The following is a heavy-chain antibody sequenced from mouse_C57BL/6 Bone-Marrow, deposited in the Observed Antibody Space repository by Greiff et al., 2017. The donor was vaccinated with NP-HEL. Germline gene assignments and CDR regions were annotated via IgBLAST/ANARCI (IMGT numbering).Heavy chain of an antibody. J-gene: IGHJ3*01. CDR2: IYPRSGNT. V-gene: IGHV1-81*01. CDR3: AREGGVWFAY. CDR1: GYTFTSYG. Sequence: VQVVESGAELARPGASVKLSCKASGYTFTSYGISWVKQRTGQGLEWIGEIYPRSGNTYYNEKFKGKATLTADKSSSTAYMELRSLTSEDSAVYFCAREGGVWFAYWGQGTLVTVSA.